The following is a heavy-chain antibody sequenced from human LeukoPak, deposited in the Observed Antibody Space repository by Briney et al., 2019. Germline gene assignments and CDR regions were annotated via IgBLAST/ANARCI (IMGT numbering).Heavy chain of an antibody. CDR3: ARGDYYDSSGHYYH. V-gene: IGHV4-39*02. CDR2: IYYSGST. D-gene: IGHD3-22*01. CDR1: GGSISSSSYY. J-gene: IGHJ5*02. Sequence: SETLSLTCTVSGGSISSSSYYWGWIRQPPGKGLEWIGSIYYSGSTYYNPSLKSRVTISVDTSKNYFSLKLTSVTAADTAMYYCARGDYYDSSGHYYHWGQGTLVAVSS.